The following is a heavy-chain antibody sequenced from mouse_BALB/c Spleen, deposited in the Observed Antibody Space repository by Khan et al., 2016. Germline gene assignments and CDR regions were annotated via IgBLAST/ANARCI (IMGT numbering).Heavy chain of an antibody. CDR1: GYSITSDYA. Sequence: EVQLQESGPGLVKPSQSLSLTCTVTGYSITSDYAWNWIRQFPGNKLEWMGYISYSGSTSYNPSLKSRISITRDTSKNQFFLQLNSVTTEDTATYYCARDLGRGYWGQGTTLTVSS. J-gene: IGHJ2*01. CDR2: ISYSGST. D-gene: IGHD4-1*01. V-gene: IGHV3-2*02. CDR3: ARDLGRGY.